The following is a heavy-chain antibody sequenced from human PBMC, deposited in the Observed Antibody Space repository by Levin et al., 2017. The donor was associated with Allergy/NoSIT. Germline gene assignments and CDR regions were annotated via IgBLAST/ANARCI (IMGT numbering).Heavy chain of an antibody. CDR1: GYTFTKYY. Sequence: ASVKVSCKASGYTFTKYYMQWMRQAPGQGLEWMGQMNPSGGSPNYAQKFQGRVTLIRDTSTNTDYMELSSLTSEDTAVYYCARDSGNYGPREDWGQGTLVSVSA. D-gene: IGHD4-17*01. J-gene: IGHJ4*02. V-gene: IGHV1-46*01. CDR3: ARDSGNYGPRED. CDR2: MNPSGGSP.